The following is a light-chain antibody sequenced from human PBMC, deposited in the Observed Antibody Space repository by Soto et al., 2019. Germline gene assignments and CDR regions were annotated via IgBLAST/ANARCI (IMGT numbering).Light chain of an antibody. Sequence: QAVVTQEPSFSVSPGGTVTLTCGLTSGSVSTSYYPSWYQQTPGQAPRTLIYNTNTRSSGVPDRFSGFILGNKAALTITGAQADDECDYYSVLYMGSGIWVFGGGTKVTVL. CDR3: VLYMGSGIWV. V-gene: IGLV8-61*01. CDR2: NTN. J-gene: IGLJ3*02. CDR1: SGSVSTSYY.